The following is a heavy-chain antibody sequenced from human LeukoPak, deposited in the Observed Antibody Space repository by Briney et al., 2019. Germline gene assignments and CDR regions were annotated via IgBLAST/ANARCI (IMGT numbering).Heavy chain of an antibody. Sequence: PSETLSLTCTVSDGSIISSAYYWSWIRQPPGKGLEWIGYIYYSGSTYYNPSLKSRVTISLDTSKNQFSLKLSSVIAADTAVYYCVRTEVSSGSEDYWGQGTLVTVSS. J-gene: IGHJ4*02. CDR1: DGSIISSAYY. V-gene: IGHV4-30-4*08. CDR3: VRTEVSSGSEDY. CDR2: IYYSGST. D-gene: IGHD6-19*01.